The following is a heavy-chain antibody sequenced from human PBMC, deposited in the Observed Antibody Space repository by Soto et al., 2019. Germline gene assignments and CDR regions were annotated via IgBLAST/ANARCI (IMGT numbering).Heavy chain of an antibody. CDR3: ARRTVYYYDSSGSTGWFEP. D-gene: IGHD3-22*01. CDR1: GGTFSIYA. Sequence: GASVKVSCKASGGTFSIYAISWVRQAPGQGLEWMGGIIPIFGTANYAQKFQGRVTITADESTSTAYMELSSLRSEDTAVYYCARRTVYYYDSSGSTGWFEPWGQGTLVTVSS. J-gene: IGHJ5*02. V-gene: IGHV1-69*13. CDR2: IIPIFGTA.